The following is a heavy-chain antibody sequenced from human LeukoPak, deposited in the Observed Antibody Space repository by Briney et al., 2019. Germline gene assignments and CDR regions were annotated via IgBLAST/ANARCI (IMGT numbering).Heavy chain of an antibody. CDR2: INPNSGGT. CDR3: ARDSGYSGYEGDAFDI. CDR1: GYTFTDYY. J-gene: IGHJ3*02. Sequence: ASVKVSCKASGYTFTDYYIHWVRQAPGQGLEWMGWINPNSGGTNYAQKFQGRVTMTRDTSISTAYMELSRLRSDDTAVYYCARDSGYSGYEGDAFDIWGQGTMVTVSS. D-gene: IGHD5-12*01. V-gene: IGHV1-2*02.